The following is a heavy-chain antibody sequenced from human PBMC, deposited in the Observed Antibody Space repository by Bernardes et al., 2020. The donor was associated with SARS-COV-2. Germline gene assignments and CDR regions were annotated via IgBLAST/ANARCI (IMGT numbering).Heavy chain of an antibody. D-gene: IGHD3-22*01. CDR2: TNHSGST. CDR1: GGSISSYY. Sequence: SETLSLTCTVSGGSISSYYWSWIRQPPGKGLEWIGETNHSGSTNYNPSLKSRVTISVDTSKNQFSLKLSSVTAADTAVYYCARYVLRQDYYDSSGLDYWGQGTLVTVSS. J-gene: IGHJ4*02. CDR3: ARYVLRQDYYDSSGLDY. V-gene: IGHV4-34*01.